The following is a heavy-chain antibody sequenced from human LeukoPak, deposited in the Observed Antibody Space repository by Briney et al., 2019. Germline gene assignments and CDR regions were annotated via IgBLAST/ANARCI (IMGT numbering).Heavy chain of an antibody. CDR3: ATTIRDYFDY. D-gene: IGHD3-10*01. Sequence: SETLSLTCTVSGGSISSYYWSWIRQPPGKGLEWIGYIYYSGSTNYNPSLKSRVTISVDTSKNQFSLKLSSVTAADTAVYYCATTIRDYFDYWGQGTLVTVSS. V-gene: IGHV4-59*08. J-gene: IGHJ4*02. CDR2: IYYSGST. CDR1: GGSISSYY.